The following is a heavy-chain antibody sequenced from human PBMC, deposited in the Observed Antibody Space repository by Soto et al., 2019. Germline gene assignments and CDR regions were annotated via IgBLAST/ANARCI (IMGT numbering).Heavy chain of an antibody. Sequence: ASVKVSCKASGYTFTGHYMHWVRQAPGQGLEWMGWINPNSGGTNYAQKFQGWVTMTRDTSISTAYMELSRLRSDDTAVHYCARAGRSVVVAATLKSWFDPWGQGTLVTVSS. V-gene: IGHV1-2*04. CDR1: GYTFTGHY. CDR3: ARAGRSVVVAATLKSWFDP. CDR2: INPNSGGT. J-gene: IGHJ5*02. D-gene: IGHD2-15*01.